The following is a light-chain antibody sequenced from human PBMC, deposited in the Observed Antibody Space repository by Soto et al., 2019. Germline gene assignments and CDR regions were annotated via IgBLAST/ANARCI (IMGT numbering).Light chain of an antibody. CDR2: WAS. V-gene: IGKV4-1*01. CDR1: QSVLYSSNNKNY. CDR3: QQYYSTPLT. Sequence: DIVMTQSPDSLAVSLGERATINCKSSQSVLYSSNNKNYLAWYQQRAGQPPKLLIYWASTRESGVPDRFSGSGSGTDFTLTISTLQAEDVAVYYCQQYYSTPLTFGGGTKVEL. J-gene: IGKJ4*01.